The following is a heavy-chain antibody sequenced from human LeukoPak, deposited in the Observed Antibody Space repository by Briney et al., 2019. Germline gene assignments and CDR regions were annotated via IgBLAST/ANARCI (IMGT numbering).Heavy chain of an antibody. V-gene: IGHV3-30*04. CDR1: GFTFSGYA. CDR3: ARIEWERLGRAFDI. D-gene: IGHD1-26*01. J-gene: IGHJ3*02. CDR2: ISYDGSNK. Sequence: GGSLRLSCAASGFTFSGYAMHWVRQAPGKGLEWVAVISYDGSNKYYADSVKGRFTISRDNSKNTLYLQMNSLRAEDMAVYYCARIEWERLGRAFDIWGQGIMVTVSS.